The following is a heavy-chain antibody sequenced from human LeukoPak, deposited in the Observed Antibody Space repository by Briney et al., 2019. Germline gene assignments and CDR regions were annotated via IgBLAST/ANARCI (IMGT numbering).Heavy chain of an antibody. J-gene: IGHJ6*02. Sequence: PGGSLRLSCAASGFTFSSYGMHWVRQAPGQGLEWVSSIGSDNKPHYSESVKGRFAISRDSSKSMLFLQLDSLRAEDTALYYCARDLHYYAAMDVWGQGTTVTVFS. CDR2: IGSDNKP. D-gene: IGHD3-10*01. V-gene: IGHV3-NL1*01. CDR3: ARDLHYYAAMDV. CDR1: GFTFSSYG.